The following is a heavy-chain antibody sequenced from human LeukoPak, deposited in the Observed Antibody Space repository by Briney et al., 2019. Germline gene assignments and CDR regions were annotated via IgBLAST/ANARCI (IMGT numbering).Heavy chain of an antibody. Sequence: PGGSLRLSCAVSGLTFSASWITWIRQAPGKGLEWVASMKPDGSESWYVDSVKGRFTTSRDNAKNSVFLQMSSLRPEDTAVYYCAKGEYHQDGIGENRFDNWGQGALVTVSS. D-gene: IGHD5-24*01. CDR1: GLTFSASW. J-gene: IGHJ4*02. CDR3: AKGEYHQDGIGENRFDN. V-gene: IGHV3-7*01. CDR2: MKPDGSES.